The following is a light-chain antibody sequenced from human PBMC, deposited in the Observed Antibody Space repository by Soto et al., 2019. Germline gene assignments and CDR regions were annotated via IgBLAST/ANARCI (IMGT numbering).Light chain of an antibody. CDR3: QSYDSSLSGYVV. V-gene: IGLV1-40*01. CDR1: SSNIGAGYD. CDR2: GNS. J-gene: IGLJ2*01. Sequence: QSVLTQPPSVSGAPGQRVTIPCTGSSSNIGAGYDVHWYQQLPGTAPKLLIYGNSNRPSGVPDRFSGSKSGTSPSLAITGLQAEDEADYYCQSYDSSLSGYVVIGGGTKLTVL.